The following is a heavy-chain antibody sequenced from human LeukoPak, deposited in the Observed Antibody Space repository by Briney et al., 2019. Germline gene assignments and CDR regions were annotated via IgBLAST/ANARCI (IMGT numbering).Heavy chain of an antibody. D-gene: IGHD3-9*01. Sequence: GGSLRLSCAASGFTFSSYAMSWVRQAPGKGLEWVSYINGGGSPIFYADSVRGRFTISRDSAKNSLYLRMNSLRVEDTALYYCARNYPDGGGGRYFDWLPVFWGQGTLVTVSS. V-gene: IGHV3-48*01. CDR2: INGGGSPI. CDR3: ARNYPDGGGGRYFDWLPVF. CDR1: GFTFSSYA. J-gene: IGHJ4*02.